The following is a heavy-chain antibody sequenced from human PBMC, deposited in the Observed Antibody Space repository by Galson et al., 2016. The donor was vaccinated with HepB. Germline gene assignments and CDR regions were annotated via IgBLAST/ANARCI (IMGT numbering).Heavy chain of an antibody. Sequence: SLRLSCAASGFTFRGSSMHWVRQAPGKGLEWISHIASDSSTRYYADSVKGRFTIFRDNAKNSLDLQMNSLGAEDTAVYYCARGRDYAFDIWGQGTMVTVSS. J-gene: IGHJ3*02. CDR1: GFTFRGSS. D-gene: IGHD3-10*01. V-gene: IGHV3-48*01. CDR3: ARGRDYAFDI. CDR2: IASDSSTR.